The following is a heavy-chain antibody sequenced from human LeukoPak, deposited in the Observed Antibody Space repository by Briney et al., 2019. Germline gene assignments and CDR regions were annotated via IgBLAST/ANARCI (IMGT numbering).Heavy chain of an antibody. Sequence: GRSLRLSCAASGFTFDDYAMHWVRQAPGKGLEWVSGISWNSGSIGYADSVKGRFTISRDNAKNSLYLQMNSLRAGDTALYYCAKDERFGELSYFDFWGQGTRVTVSS. CDR3: AKDERFGELSYFDF. J-gene: IGHJ4*02. V-gene: IGHV3-9*01. CDR1: GFTFDDYA. D-gene: IGHD3-10*01. CDR2: ISWNSGSI.